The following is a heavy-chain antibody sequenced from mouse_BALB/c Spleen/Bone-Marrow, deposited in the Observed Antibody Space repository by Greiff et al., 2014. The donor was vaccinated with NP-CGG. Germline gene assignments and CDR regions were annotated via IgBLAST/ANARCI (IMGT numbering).Heavy chain of an antibody. CDR2: IDPANGNT. V-gene: IGHV14-3*02. Sequence: VQLQQSGAELVKPGASVKLSCTASGFNIKDTYMHWVKQRPEQGLEWIGRIDPANGNTEYDPKFQGKATITADTSPNTAYLQLSSLTSEDTAVYYCASYYYGSSSFAYWGQGTLVTVSA. CDR1: GFNIKDTY. D-gene: IGHD1-1*01. CDR3: ASYYYGSSSFAY. J-gene: IGHJ3*01.